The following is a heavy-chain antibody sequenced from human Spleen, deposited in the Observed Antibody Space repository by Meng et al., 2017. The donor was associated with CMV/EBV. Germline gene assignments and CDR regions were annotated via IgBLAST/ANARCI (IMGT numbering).Heavy chain of an antibody. D-gene: IGHD6-19*01. J-gene: IGHJ5*02. V-gene: IGHV3-48*04. CDR1: GFTFSSYA. CDR3: AREGIAVANWIDP. Sequence: GESLKISCAASGFTFSSYAMHWVRQAPGKGLEWVSYIGGSGSPIYYADSVKGRFTISRDNAKNSLYLQMNSLRAEDTAVYYCAREGIAVANWIDPWGQGTLVTVSS. CDR2: IGGSGSPI.